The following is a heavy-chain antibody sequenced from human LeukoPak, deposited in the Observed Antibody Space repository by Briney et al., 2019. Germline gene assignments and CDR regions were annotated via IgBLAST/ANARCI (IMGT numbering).Heavy chain of an antibody. CDR3: AKDTCSSTSCSNDY. V-gene: IGHV3-9*01. CDR1: GFTFDDYA. J-gene: IGHJ4*02. CDR2: ITWNSGDI. Sequence: PGGSLRLSCAASGFTFDDYAMHWVRQAPGKGLEWVSGITWNSGDIGYAVSVKGRFTISRDNAKNSLYLQMNSLRAEDTALYYCAKDTCSSTSCSNDYWGQGTLVTVSS. D-gene: IGHD2-2*01.